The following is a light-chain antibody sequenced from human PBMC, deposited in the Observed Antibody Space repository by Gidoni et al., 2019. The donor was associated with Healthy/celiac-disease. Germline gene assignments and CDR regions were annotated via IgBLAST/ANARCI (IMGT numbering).Light chain of an antibody. J-gene: IGKJ4*01. CDR2: GAS. CDR3: QQYGSSRGT. Sequence: EIVLTQSPGTLSLSPWERATLSCRASQSVSRSYLAWYQQKPGQAPRLLIYGASSRATGIPDRFSGSGSGTDFTLTISRLEPEDFAVYYCQQYGSSRGTFXGXTKVEIK. CDR1: QSVSRSY. V-gene: IGKV3-20*01.